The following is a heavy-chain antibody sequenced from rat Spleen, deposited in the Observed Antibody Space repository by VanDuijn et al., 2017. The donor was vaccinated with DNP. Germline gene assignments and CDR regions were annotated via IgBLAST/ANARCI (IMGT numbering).Heavy chain of an antibody. CDR2: ISYDGGRT. CDR3: KVGAQY. V-gene: IGHV5-17*01. D-gene: IGHD5-1*01. Sequence: EVQLVESGGGLIQPGRSLKLSCTASGFTFSAYAMAWVRQAPKKGLEWVATISYDGGRTYYRDSVKGQFTISRDNAERTLYLQMDSLRSEDTATYYCKVGAQYWGQGVMVTVSS. CDR1: GFTFSAYA. J-gene: IGHJ2*01.